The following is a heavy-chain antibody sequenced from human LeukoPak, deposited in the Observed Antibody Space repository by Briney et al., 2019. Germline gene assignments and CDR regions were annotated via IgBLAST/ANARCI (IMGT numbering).Heavy chain of an antibody. D-gene: IGHD3-3*01. CDR1: GFTFSSYA. J-gene: IGHJ4*02. CDR2: ISGSGGST. Sequence: GGSLRLSCAASGFTFSSYAMSWVRQAPGKGLEWVSAISGSGGSTYYADSVKGRFTISRDNSKNTLYLQMNSLRAEDTAVHYCAKDVYADFWSGYSPFDYWGQGTLVTVSS. CDR3: AKDVYADFWSGYSPFDY. V-gene: IGHV3-23*01.